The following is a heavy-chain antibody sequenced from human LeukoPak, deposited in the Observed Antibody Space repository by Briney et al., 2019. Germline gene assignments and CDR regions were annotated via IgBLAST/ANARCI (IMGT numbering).Heavy chain of an antibody. V-gene: IGHV3-11*03. D-gene: IGHD6-19*01. CDR1: GFTFSDDY. J-gene: IGHJ4*02. Sequence: PGGSLRLSCAASGFTFSDDYMSWIRQVPGKGLEWVSYITGSSSYTNYVDSVKGRFTISRDNANNSLYLQMNSLRAEDTAVYYCTRITVVAGNNYLADYWGQGTLVTVSS. CDR2: ITGSSSYT. CDR3: TRITVVAGNNYLADY.